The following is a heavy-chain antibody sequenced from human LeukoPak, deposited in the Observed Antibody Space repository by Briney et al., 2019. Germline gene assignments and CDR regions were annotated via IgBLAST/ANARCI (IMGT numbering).Heavy chain of an antibody. CDR3: ARESIAVAGPFDY. CDR1: GFTVSSNY. V-gene: IGHV3-53*01. J-gene: IGHJ4*02. Sequence: GGSLRLSCAASGFTVSSNYMSWARQAPGKGLEWVSVIYSGGSTYYADSVKGRFTISRDNAKNSLYLQMNSLRAEDTAVYYCARESIAVAGPFDYWGQGTLVTVSS. D-gene: IGHD6-19*01. CDR2: IYSGGST.